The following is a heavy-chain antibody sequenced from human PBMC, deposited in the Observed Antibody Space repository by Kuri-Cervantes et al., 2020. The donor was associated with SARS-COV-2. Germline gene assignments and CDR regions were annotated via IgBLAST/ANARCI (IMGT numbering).Heavy chain of an antibody. D-gene: IGHD2-21*01. Sequence: SVKVSCKASGGTFSTYAINWLRQAPGQGLEWMGGIRPVFGAPYYAQKFQGRVTIAADESTSTVHMELGSLNSEDTAIYYCARETGDRKMGIDPWGQGTLVTVSS. CDR2: IRPVFGAP. CDR3: ARETGDRKMGIDP. V-gene: IGHV1-69*13. J-gene: IGHJ5*02. CDR1: GGTFSTYA.